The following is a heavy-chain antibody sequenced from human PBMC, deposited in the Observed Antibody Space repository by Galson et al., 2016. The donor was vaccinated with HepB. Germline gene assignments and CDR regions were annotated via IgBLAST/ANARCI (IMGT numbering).Heavy chain of an antibody. D-gene: IGHD3-3*01. Sequence: PALVKPTQTLTLTCSFSGFSLRNNGMGVAWIRQPPGKAPEWLALIYWDDDEQYSPSLMSRLTITKDTSKNQVVLRMTNVGPMDTGTYYCAHRKSEGREGIFDPWGQGILVTVSS. CDR3: AHRKSEGREGIFDP. V-gene: IGHV2-5*02. J-gene: IGHJ5*02. CDR2: IYWDDDE. CDR1: GFSLRNNGMG.